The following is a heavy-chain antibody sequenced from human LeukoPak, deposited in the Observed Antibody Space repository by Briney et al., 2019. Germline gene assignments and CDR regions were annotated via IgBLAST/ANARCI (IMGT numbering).Heavy chain of an antibody. CDR1: GGSFSGYY. CDR3: AVSSSWSYYYYGMDV. J-gene: IGHJ6*02. V-gene: IGHV4-34*01. CDR2: INHSGST. D-gene: IGHD6-13*01. Sequence: SETLSLTCAVYGGSFSGYYWSWIRQPPGKGLEWIGEINHSGSTNYNPSLKSRVTISVDTSKNQFSLKPSSVTAADTAVYYCAVSSSWSYYYYGMDVWGQGTTVTVSS.